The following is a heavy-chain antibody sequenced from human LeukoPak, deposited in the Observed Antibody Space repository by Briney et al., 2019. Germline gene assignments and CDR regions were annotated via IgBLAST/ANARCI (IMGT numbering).Heavy chain of an antibody. V-gene: IGHV3-30*18. J-gene: IGHJ5*02. CDR1: GFTFSPYG. Sequence: GGSLRLSCAASGFTFSPYGMHWVRQAPGKGLEWVAVISYDGSNKYYADSVKGRFTISRDNSKNTLYLQTNSLRAEDTAVYYCAKDRGSGYCSSTSCSNWFDPWGQGTLVTVSS. D-gene: IGHD2-2*01. CDR2: ISYDGSNK. CDR3: AKDRGSGYCSSTSCSNWFDP.